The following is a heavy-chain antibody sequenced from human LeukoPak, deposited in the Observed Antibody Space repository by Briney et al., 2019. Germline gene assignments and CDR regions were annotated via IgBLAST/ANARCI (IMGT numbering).Heavy chain of an antibody. CDR1: GFTFSSYS. J-gene: IGHJ3*02. Sequence: GGSLRLSCAASGFTFSSYSMNWVRQAPGKGLEWVSSISSSSSYIYYADSVKGRFTISRDNAKNSLYLQMNSLRAEDTAVYYCASDSNYEFAFDIWGQGTMVTVSS. V-gene: IGHV3-21*01. D-gene: IGHD4-11*01. CDR2: ISSSSSYI. CDR3: ASDSNYEFAFDI.